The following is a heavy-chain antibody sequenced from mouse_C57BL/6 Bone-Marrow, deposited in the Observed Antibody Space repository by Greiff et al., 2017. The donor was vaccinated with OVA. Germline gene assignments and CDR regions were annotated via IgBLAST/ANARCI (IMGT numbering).Heavy chain of an antibody. J-gene: IGHJ3*01. Sequence: QVQLQQSGAELARPGASVKLYCKASGYTFTSYGISWVKQRTGQGLEWIGEIYPRSGNTYYNEKFKGKATLTADKSSSTAYMELRSLTSEDSAVYFCARGLWLSWFAYWGQGTLVTVSA. D-gene: IGHD2-2*01. V-gene: IGHV1-81*01. CDR1: GYTFTSYG. CDR2: IYPRSGNT. CDR3: ARGLWLSWFAY.